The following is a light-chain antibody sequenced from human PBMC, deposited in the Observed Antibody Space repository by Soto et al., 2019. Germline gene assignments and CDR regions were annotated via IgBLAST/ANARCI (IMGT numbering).Light chain of an antibody. Sequence: QSVLTQPASVSGSPGQSITISCTGTSRDVGGYNYVSWYQQYPGKAPKLMIYGVTNRPSGVSNRFSGSKTGNTASLTVSGLQAEDEADYYCGSYVGSKSFVFGGGTKLTVL. J-gene: IGLJ3*02. CDR3: GSYVGSKSFV. CDR2: GVT. CDR1: SRDVGGYNY. V-gene: IGLV2-14*01.